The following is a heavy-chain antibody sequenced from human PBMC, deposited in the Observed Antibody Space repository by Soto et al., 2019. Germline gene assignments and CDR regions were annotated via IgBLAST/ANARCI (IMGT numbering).Heavy chain of an antibody. CDR3: ATAHQRSIAARRGDYYYYGMDV. V-gene: IGHV1-24*01. CDR1: GYTLTELS. Sequence: GASVKVSCKVSGYTLTELSMHWVRQAPGKGLEWMGGFDPEDGETIYAQKFQGRVTMTEDTSTDTAYMELSSLRSEDTAVYYCATAHQRSIAARRGDYYYYGMDVWGQGTTVT. J-gene: IGHJ6*02. CDR2: FDPEDGET. D-gene: IGHD6-6*01.